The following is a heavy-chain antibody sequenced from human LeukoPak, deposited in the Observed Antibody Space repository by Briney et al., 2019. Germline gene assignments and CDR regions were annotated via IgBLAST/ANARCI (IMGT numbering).Heavy chain of an antibody. J-gene: IGHJ4*02. CDR1: GYTFTGYY. CDR3: TRLYMTTVSYFDY. Sequence: GASVKVSCKASGYTFTGYYMHWVRQAPGQGLEWMGWINPNSGGTNYAQKFQGRVTMARDTSISTAYMELSRLRSDDTAVYYCTRLYMTTVSYFDYRGQGTLVTVSS. CDR2: INPNSGGT. D-gene: IGHD4-11*01. V-gene: IGHV1-2*02.